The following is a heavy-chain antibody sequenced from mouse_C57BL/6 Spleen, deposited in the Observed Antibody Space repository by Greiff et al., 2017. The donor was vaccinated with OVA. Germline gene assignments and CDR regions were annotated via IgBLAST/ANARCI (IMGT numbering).Heavy chain of an antibody. D-gene: IGHD2-4*01. V-gene: IGHV5-17*01. J-gene: IGHJ1*03. CDR3: ASGGYDYDGYFDV. CDR2: ISSGSSTI. Sequence: EVNVVESGGGLVKPGGSLKLSCAASGFTFSDYGMHWVRQAPEKGLEWVAYISSGSSTIYYADTVKGRFTISRDNAKNTLFLQMTSLRSEDTAMYYCASGGYDYDGYFDVWGTGTTVTVSS. CDR1: GFTFSDYG.